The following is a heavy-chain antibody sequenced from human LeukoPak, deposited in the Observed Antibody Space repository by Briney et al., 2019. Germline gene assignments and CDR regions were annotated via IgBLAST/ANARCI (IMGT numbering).Heavy chain of an antibody. CDR2: ITPNSGGT. J-gene: IGHJ5*02. Sequence: ASVKVSCKASGDTFTGYHLHWVRQAPGQGLEWMGWITPNSGGTTYAQKFQGRVTMTRDTSISTAYLELSRLRSDDTAVYYCARDTKYCSTTSCYFNWFDPWGQGTLVTVSS. D-gene: IGHD2-2*01. CDR3: ARDTKYCSTTSCYFNWFDP. V-gene: IGHV1-2*02. CDR1: GDTFTGYH.